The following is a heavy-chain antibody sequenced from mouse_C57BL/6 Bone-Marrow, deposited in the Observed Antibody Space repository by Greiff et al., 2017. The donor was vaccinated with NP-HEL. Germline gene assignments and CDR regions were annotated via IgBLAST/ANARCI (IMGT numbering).Heavy chain of an antibody. CDR1: GYTFTSYW. V-gene: IGHV1-69*01. D-gene: IGHD1-1*01. Sequence: QVQLQQPGAELVMPGASVKLSCKASGYTFTSYWMHWVKQRPGQGLEWIGEIDPSDSYTNYNQKFKGKSTLTVGKSSSTAYMQLSSLTSEDSAVYYCAREIGTSRGYFDYWGQGTTLTVSS. J-gene: IGHJ2*01. CDR2: IDPSDSYT. CDR3: AREIGTSRGYFDY.